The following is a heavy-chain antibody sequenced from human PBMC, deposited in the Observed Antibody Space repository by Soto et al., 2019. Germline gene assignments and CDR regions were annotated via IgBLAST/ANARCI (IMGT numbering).Heavy chain of an antibody. CDR2: ISTYNGNT. D-gene: IGHD4-17*01. CDR3: ARRLYGDYDY. CDR1: GYSFTTSG. Sequence: GASVKVSCKASGYSFTTSGITWVRQAPGKGLEWMGCISTYNGNTNYAQKLQDRVTLTTDTPTSTAYMELRSLRSDDTAVYYCARRLYGDYDYWGQGTLVTVSS. V-gene: IGHV1-18*01. J-gene: IGHJ4*02.